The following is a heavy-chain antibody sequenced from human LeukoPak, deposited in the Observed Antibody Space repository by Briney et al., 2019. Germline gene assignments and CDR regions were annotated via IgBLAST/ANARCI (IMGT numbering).Heavy chain of an antibody. J-gene: IGHJ5*02. CDR2: IYYSGST. Sequence: SETLSLTCTVSGGSISSGGYYWSWIRQHPGKGLEWIGYIYYSGSTYYNPSLKSRVTISVDTSKNQLSLKLSSVTAADTAVYYCARGHCSGGSCYSGFDPWGQGTLVTVSS. D-gene: IGHD2-15*01. CDR3: ARGHCSGGSCYSGFDP. V-gene: IGHV4-31*03. CDR1: GGSISSGGYY.